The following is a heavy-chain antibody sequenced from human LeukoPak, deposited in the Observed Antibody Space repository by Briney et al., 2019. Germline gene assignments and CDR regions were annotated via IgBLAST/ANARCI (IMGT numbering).Heavy chain of an antibody. CDR1: GFTFSSYA. Sequence: GGSLRLSCAASGFTFSSYAMSWVRQAPGKGLEWVSAISGSGGSTYYADSVKGRFTISRDNSKNTLYLQMNSLRAGDTAVYYCAKHPESTYYFDYWGQGTLVTVSS. CDR2: ISGSGGST. D-gene: IGHD1-14*01. J-gene: IGHJ4*02. V-gene: IGHV3-23*01. CDR3: AKHPESTYYFDY.